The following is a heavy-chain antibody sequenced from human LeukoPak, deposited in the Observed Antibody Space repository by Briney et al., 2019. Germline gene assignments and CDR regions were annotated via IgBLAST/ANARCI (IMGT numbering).Heavy chain of an antibody. D-gene: IGHD3-22*01. CDR2: IWYDGSNK. J-gene: IGHJ4*02. CDR3: ARWGYYDSSGYLN. Sequence: SGGSLRLSCAASGFTFSSYGMHWVRQAPGKGLEWVAVIWYDGSNKYYADSVKGRFAISRDNSKNTLYLQMNSLRAEDTAVYYCARWGYYDSSGYLNWGQGTLVTVSS. V-gene: IGHV3-33*01. CDR1: GFTFSSYG.